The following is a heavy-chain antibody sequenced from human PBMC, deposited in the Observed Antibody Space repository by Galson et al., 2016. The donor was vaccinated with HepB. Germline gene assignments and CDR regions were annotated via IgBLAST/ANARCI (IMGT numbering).Heavy chain of an antibody. D-gene: IGHD6-13*01. CDR3: ARIRYTNTWYSYYYGLDV. J-gene: IGHJ6*02. CDR1: GFSLSTSGMR. Sequence: PALVKPTQTLTLTCTFSGFSLSTSGMRVIWIRQPPGKALEWLSLIDGGGDKYYSISLKTRLTISKDTSKNQVVLTMTNMEPVDTGTYYCARIRYTNTWYSYYYGLDVWGQGTAVTVSS. CDR2: IDGGGDK. V-gene: IGHV2-70*01.